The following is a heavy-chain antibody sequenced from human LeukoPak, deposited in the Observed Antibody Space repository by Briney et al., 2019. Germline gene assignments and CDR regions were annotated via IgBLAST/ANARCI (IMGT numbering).Heavy chain of an antibody. CDR3: AKGNIVLMVYANFDY. D-gene: IGHD2-8*01. CDR1: GFTFSSYA. Sequence: PGGSLRLSCAASGFTFSSYAMSWVRQAPGKGLEWVSAISGSGGSTYYADSVKGRFTISRDNSKNTLYLQMNSLRAEDTAVYHCAKGNIVLMVYANFDYWGQGTLVTVSS. CDR2: ISGSGGST. J-gene: IGHJ4*02. V-gene: IGHV3-23*01.